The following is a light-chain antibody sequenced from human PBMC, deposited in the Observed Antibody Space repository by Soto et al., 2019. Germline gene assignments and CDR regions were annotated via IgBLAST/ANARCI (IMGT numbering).Light chain of an antibody. J-gene: IGKJ1*01. Sequence: DIQMTQSPSILSASVGDRVPITCRASQSISSWLAWYQQKPGKAPNLLIHKASHLESGVPSRFSGSGSGTEFTLTISSLQPGDFATYYCQQYNSYWKFGQGTKVDIK. CDR1: QSISSW. CDR3: QQYNSYWK. V-gene: IGKV1-5*03. CDR2: KAS.